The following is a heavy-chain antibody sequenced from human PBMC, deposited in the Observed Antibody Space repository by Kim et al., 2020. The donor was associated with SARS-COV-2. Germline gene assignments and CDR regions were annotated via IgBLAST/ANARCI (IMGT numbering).Heavy chain of an antibody. Sequence: ASVKVSCKASGYTFTGYYMHWVRQAPGQGLEWMGWINPNSGGTNYAQKFQGRVTMTRDTSISTAYMELSRLRSDDTAVYYCARDLSVYYGSGSYYTPGGMDVWGQGTTVTVSS. D-gene: IGHD3-10*01. J-gene: IGHJ6*02. CDR1: GYTFTGYY. CDR2: INPNSGGT. V-gene: IGHV1-2*02. CDR3: ARDLSVYYGSGSYYTPGGMDV.